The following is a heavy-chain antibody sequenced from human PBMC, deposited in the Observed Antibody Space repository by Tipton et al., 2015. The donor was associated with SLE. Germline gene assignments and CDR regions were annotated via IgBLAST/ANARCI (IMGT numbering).Heavy chain of an antibody. CDR2: IQYDGAKR. Sequence: SLRLSCAASGFTFSSYGMHWVRQAPGKGLEWVAFIQYDGAKRYYADSVKGRFTISRDNSNNTVYLQMNSLRGEDTAVYYCAKDGGQQLVTWGQGTLVTVSS. CDR1: GFTFSSYG. V-gene: IGHV3-30*02. D-gene: IGHD6-13*01. J-gene: IGHJ5*02. CDR3: AKDGGQQLVT.